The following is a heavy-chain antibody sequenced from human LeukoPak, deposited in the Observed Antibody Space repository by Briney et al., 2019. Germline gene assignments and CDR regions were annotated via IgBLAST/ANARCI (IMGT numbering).Heavy chain of an antibody. CDR2: IIPILGIA. D-gene: IGHD3-10*01. CDR3: ARILTTRGVTTSYYYYYGMDV. J-gene: IGHJ6*02. V-gene: IGHV1-69*04. Sequence: SVKVSCKASGGTVSSYAISWVRQAPGQGLEWMGRIIPILGIANYAQKFQGRVTITADKSTSTAYMELSSLRSEDTAVYYCARILTTRGVTTSYYYYYGMDVWGQGTTVTVSS. CDR1: GGTVSSYA.